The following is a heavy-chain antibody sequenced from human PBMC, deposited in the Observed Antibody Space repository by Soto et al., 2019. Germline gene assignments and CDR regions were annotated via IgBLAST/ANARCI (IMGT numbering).Heavy chain of an antibody. CDR2: INHSGST. CDR1: GGSFSGYY. V-gene: IGHV4-34*01. CDR3: ARGDSSRAEAGTFFDY. Sequence: QVQLQQWGAGLLKPSETLSLTCAVYGGSFSGYYWSWIRQPPGKGLEWIGEINHSGSTNYNPSLKSRVTISVDTSKNQFSPKLSSVTAADTAVYYCARGDSSRAEAGTFFDYWGQGTLVTVSS. D-gene: IGHD6-13*01. J-gene: IGHJ4*02.